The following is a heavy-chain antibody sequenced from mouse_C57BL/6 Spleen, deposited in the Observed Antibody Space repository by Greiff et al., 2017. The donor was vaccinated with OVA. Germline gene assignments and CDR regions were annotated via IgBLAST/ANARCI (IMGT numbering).Heavy chain of an antibody. V-gene: IGHV1-69*01. CDR3: ARPYYGSSWRYFDV. CDR1: GYTFTSYW. Sequence: QVQLQQPGAELVMPGASVKLSCKASGYTFTSYWMHWVKQRPGPGLEWIGEIDPSDSYTNYNQKFKGKSTLTVDKSSSTAYMQRSSLTSEDSAVYYCARPYYGSSWRYFDVWGTGTTVTVSS. CDR2: IDPSDSYT. D-gene: IGHD1-1*01. J-gene: IGHJ1*03.